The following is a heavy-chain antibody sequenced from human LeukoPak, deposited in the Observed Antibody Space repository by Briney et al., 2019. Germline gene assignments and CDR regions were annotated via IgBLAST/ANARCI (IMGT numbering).Heavy chain of an antibody. Sequence: PSETLSLTCAVYGGSFSGYYWSWIRQPPGKGLEWIGEINHSGSTNYNPSLKSRATISVDTSKNQFSLKLSSVTAADTAVYYCARATPTYGDYSYWGQGTLVTVSS. D-gene: IGHD4-17*01. V-gene: IGHV4-34*01. CDR2: INHSGST. CDR3: ARATPTYGDYSY. J-gene: IGHJ4*02. CDR1: GGSFSGYY.